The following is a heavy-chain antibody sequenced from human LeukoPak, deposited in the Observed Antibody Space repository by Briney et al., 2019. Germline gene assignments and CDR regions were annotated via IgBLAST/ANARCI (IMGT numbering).Heavy chain of an antibody. CDR1: GFTFSSYA. D-gene: IGHD2-2*01. CDR3: AKDRSMVVVPAAIDPFDP. J-gene: IGHJ5*02. Sequence: QPGGSLRLSCAASGFTFSSYAMSWVRQAPGKGLEWVSAISGSGGSTYYADSVKGRFTISRDNSKNTLYLQMNSLRAEDPAVYYCAKDRSMVVVPAAIDPFDPWGQGTLVTVSS. CDR2: ISGSGGST. V-gene: IGHV3-23*01.